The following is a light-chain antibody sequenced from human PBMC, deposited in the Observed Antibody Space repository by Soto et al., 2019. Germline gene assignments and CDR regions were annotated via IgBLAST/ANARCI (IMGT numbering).Light chain of an antibody. V-gene: IGKV3-15*01. CDR2: GAS. CDR1: QSLSSN. Sequence: ETVMTQSPATLSVSPGERATLSCRASQSLSSNLAWYQHKPGQPPRLLIYGASTRATGVPDRFSGSGSGTEFTLTISSLQSEDVAVYYCQQYNNWPRGTFGQGTRVEIK. J-gene: IGKJ1*01. CDR3: QQYNNWPRGT.